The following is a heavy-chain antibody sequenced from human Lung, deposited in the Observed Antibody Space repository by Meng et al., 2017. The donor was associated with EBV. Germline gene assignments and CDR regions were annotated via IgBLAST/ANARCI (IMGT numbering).Heavy chain of an antibody. CDR2: FVNNVDT. Sequence: QDHRPQAGAEVKKPGASVRVSCEASGYTFASDGISWLRQAPGQGLEWMGWFVNNVDTYSAQKFQGRVTMTTDTHTSTAFMELRSLRSDDTAVYYCARGTPGRSYSDYWGQGTLVTVSS. CDR3: ARGTPGRSYSDY. CDR1: GYTFASDG. D-gene: IGHD3-10*01. J-gene: IGHJ4*02. V-gene: IGHV1-18*01.